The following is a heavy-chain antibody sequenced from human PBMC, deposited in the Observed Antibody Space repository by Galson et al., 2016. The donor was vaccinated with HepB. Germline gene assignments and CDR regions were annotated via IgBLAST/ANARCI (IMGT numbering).Heavy chain of an antibody. D-gene: IGHD3-16*02. Sequence: SETLSLTCTVSGGSMRGLYWSWIRQAPGKGLEVIGYIYYSGRTNYRPSLTSRVTIPADTSRNQFSLKLTSVTPADTGVYYCARGLAPSEAIVQSPDYWGQGILITVS. CDR1: GGSMRGLY. V-gene: IGHV4-59*11. J-gene: IGHJ4*02. CDR2: IYYSGRT. CDR3: ARGLAPSEAIVQSPDY.